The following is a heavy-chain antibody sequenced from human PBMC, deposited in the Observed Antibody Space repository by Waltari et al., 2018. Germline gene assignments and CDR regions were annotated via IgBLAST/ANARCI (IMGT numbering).Heavy chain of an antibody. CDR1: GFTFSSYA. V-gene: IGHV3-23*01. D-gene: IGHD6-19*01. Sequence: EVQLLESGGGLVQPGGSLRLSCAASGFTFSSYAMSWVRQAPGKGLEWVSAISGRGGSTYYADSVKGRFTISRDNSKNTLYLQMNSLRAEDTAVYYCAKGWVRQWLGNMFDYWGQGTLVTVSS. CDR2: ISGRGGST. CDR3: AKGWVRQWLGNMFDY. J-gene: IGHJ4*02.